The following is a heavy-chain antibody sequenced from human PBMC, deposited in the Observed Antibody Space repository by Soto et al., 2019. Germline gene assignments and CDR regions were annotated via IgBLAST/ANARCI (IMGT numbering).Heavy chain of an antibody. D-gene: IGHD6-6*01. Sequence: GGSLRLSCAASGFTFSSYWMHWVRQAPGKGLVWVSRINSDGSSTSYADSVKGRFTISRDNATNKLYLQRNSLRAEDTAVYYCARLMAARRVGGHWGQGTLVTVSS. CDR2: INSDGSST. CDR3: ARLMAARRVGGH. CDR1: GFTFSSYW. V-gene: IGHV3-74*01. J-gene: IGHJ4*02.